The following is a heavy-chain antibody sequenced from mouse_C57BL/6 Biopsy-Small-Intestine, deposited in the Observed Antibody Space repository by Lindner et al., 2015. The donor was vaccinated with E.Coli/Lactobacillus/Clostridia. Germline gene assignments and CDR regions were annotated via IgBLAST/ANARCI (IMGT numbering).Heavy chain of an antibody. D-gene: IGHD1-1*02. CDR1: DYSFNTHG. Sequence: SVKVSCKASDYSFNTHGISWVRQAPGQGLEWVGWISAHNANTTYEQDFQGRVTMTIDTSTSTGYMELRSLRSDDTAVYYCVAYTYYYDGSGYHEGGGYWGQGTLVTVSS. CDR3: VAYTYYYDGSGYHEGGGY. CDR2: ISAHNANT. V-gene: IGHV1-20*01. J-gene: IGHJ4*01.